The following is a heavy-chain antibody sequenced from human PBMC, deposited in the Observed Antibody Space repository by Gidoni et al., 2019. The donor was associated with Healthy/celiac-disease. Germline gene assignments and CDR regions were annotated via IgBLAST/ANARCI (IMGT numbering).Heavy chain of an antibody. Sequence: QVQLQQWGAGLLKPSETLSLTCAVYGGSFSGYYWSWIRQPPGKGLEWIGEINHSGSTNYNPSLKSRVTISVDTSKNQFSLKLSSVTAADTAVYYCARLCIAAAFQHWGQGTLVTVSS. D-gene: IGHD6-13*01. CDR1: GGSFSGYY. CDR2: INHSGST. J-gene: IGHJ1*01. V-gene: IGHV4-34*01. CDR3: ARLCIAAAFQH.